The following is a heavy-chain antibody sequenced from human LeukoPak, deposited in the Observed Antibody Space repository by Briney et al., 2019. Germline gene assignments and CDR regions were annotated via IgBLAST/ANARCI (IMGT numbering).Heavy chain of an antibody. CDR2: IVVGSGNT. Sequence: EASVKVSCKASGFTFTSSAMQWVRQARGQRLEWIGWIVVGSGNTNYAQKFQERVTITWDMSTSTAYMELSSLRSEDTAVYYCAVDSSGHHDAFDIWGQGTMVTVSS. CDR3: AVDSSGHHDAFDI. V-gene: IGHV1-58*02. CDR1: GFTFTSSA. D-gene: IGHD3-22*01. J-gene: IGHJ3*02.